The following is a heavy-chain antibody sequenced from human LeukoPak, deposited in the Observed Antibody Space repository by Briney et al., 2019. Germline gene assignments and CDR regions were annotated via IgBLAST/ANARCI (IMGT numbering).Heavy chain of an antibody. CDR2: ISSGGTI. V-gene: IGHV3-11*01. D-gene: IGHD2-8*01. J-gene: IGHJ6*02. CDR1: GFTFSDSY. Sequence: GGSLRLSCAASGFTFSDSYMTWLRQAPGKALQWVSYISSGGTIYYADSVKGRFTISRDNAKNSLYLQMDSLRGEDTAVYYCAGGRIFYRGMDVWGQGTTVTVSS. CDR3: AGGRIFYRGMDV.